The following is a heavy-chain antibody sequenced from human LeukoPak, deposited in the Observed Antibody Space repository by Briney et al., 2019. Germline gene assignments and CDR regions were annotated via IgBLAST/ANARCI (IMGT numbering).Heavy chain of an antibody. J-gene: IGHJ4*02. D-gene: IGHD3-22*01. CDR1: GFTFSSCT. CDR2: ISRSSTYK. CDR3: ARDRDSYDSSGYSFDY. V-gene: IGHV3-21*01. Sequence: GGPLRLSCAASGFTFSSCTMNWFRQAPGKGLEWVSSISRSSTYKYYADSEKGRFTISRDNAKNSLYLQMNSLRAEDTAVYYCARDRDSYDSSGYSFDYWGQGTLVTVSS.